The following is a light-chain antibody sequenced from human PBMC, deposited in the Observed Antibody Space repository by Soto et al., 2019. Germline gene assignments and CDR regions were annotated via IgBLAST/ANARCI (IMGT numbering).Light chain of an antibody. J-gene: IGLJ1*01. Sequence: QSVLTQPAFVSGCPGQSVTISCTGTSSDVGGHNYVSWYQQHPGKAPNLMIYEVSNRPSGVSRRFSGSKSGNTASLTISGLQAEDEADYYCSSYTSSTTLVFGTGTKVTVL. CDR1: SSDVGGHNY. V-gene: IGLV2-14*01. CDR2: EVS. CDR3: SSYTSSTTLV.